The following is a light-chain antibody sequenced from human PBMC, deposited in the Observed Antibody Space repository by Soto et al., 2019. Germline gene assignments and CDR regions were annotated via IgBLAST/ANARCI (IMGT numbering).Light chain of an antibody. V-gene: IGKV3D-11*02. CDR3: QQRNTWHRIP. Sequence: EIVLTQSPVTLSLSPGERATLSCRASQSVRTYLAGYQVKPGQAPSLLIHDASSRASGVPARFSGSGSGSDFTLAISLPVTEHLASYYCQQRNTWHRIPFGHGTRLEIK. CDR1: QSVRTY. J-gene: IGKJ5*01. CDR2: DAS.